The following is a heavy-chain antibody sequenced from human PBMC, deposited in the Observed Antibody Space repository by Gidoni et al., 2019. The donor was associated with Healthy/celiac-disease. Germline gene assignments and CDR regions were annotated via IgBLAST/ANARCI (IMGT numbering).Heavy chain of an antibody. CDR2: FDPEDGET. CDR3: EKGWGAMDD. J-gene: IGHJ4*02. CDR1: GYTLTELS. V-gene: IGHV1-24*01. Sequence: QVQLVQSGAAVKKPGSSVKVSCQVSGYTLTELSMHWVRQDPGKGLEWMGGFDPEDGETIDAKKFQGRVTMTEETSKETAYMELRSLRSEDTAVYYGEKGWGAMDDWGQGTLVTVSS. D-gene: IGHD2-2*01.